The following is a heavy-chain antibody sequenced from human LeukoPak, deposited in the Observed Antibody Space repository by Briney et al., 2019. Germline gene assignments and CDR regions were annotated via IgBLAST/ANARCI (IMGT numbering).Heavy chain of an antibody. J-gene: IGHJ6*03. CDR1: GGSISSHY. V-gene: IGHV4-59*11. D-gene: IGHD6-6*01. CDR3: ARVIEVFEYSSPRIDYYMDV. Sequence: PTESLSLTCSVSGGSISSHYWSRIRQPPGEGLEWIGYIIYSGSNNYNPSLKSRVTILVDTSKTQFSLKLSSVTAADTAVYYRARVIEVFEYSSPRIDYYMDVWGKGTTVTVSS. CDR2: IIYSGSN.